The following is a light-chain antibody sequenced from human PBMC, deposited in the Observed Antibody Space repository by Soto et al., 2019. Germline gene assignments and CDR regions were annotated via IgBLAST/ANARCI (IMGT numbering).Light chain of an antibody. Sequence: EIVVTQSPDTLSVSPGDRVALSCRTSQSVTSALAWYQQKPGQAPRLLIYGASSRAAGIPARFSGSGSGTEFTLTISSLQSEDFAVYYCHHYSSWPPYTFGQGTKLEIK. CDR2: GAS. V-gene: IGKV3D-15*01. CDR3: HHYSSWPPYT. CDR1: QSVTSA. J-gene: IGKJ2*01.